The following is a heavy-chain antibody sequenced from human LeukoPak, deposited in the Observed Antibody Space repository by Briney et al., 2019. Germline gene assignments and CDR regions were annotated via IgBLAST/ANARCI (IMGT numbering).Heavy chain of an antibody. CDR2: INHSGGT. CDR1: GGSFSGYY. D-gene: IGHD6-6*01. V-gene: IGHV4-34*01. J-gene: IGHJ4*02. CDR3: ARGRYWGSSSGLVFDY. Sequence: PSETLSLTCAVYGGSFSGYYWSWIRQPPGKGLEWIGEINHSGGTNYNPSLKSRVTISVDTSKNQFSLKLSSVTAADTAVYYCARGRYWGSSSGLVFDYWGQGTLVTVSS.